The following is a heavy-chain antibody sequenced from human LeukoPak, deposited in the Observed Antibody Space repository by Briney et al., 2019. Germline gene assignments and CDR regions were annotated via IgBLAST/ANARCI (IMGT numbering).Heavy chain of an antibody. J-gene: IGHJ4*02. CDR2: INISGGGT. V-gene: IGHV3-23*01. D-gene: IGHD2-2*01. CDR3: AQVRGSSAYSYYFDS. Sequence: PGGSLRLSCAASGFTFSSYGFSWVRQAPGKGLEWVSTINISGGGTYYADSVKGRFTISRDNSRNTLYLEMKSVRAEDTAVYYCAQVRGSSAYSYYFDSWGQGTLVTVSS. CDR1: GFTFSSYG.